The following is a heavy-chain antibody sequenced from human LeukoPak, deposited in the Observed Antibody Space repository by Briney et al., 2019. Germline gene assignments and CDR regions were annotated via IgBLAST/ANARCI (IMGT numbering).Heavy chain of an antibody. CDR3: ASGTGSSYFYQFGINF. V-gene: IGHV3-7*01. J-gene: IGHJ4*02. CDR1: GFTFSGYW. CDR2: INQDGSEK. D-gene: IGHD6-13*01. Sequence: PGGSLRLSCAASGFTFSGYWMMNWVRQAPGEGLEWVANINQDGSEKYYVDSAKGRFTISRDNAKNSVYLQMNNLRVEDTAVYYCASGTGSSYFYQFGINFWGQGTLVTVSS.